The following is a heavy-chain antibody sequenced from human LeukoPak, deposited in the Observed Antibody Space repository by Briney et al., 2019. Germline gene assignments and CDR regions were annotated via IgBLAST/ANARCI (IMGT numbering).Heavy chain of an antibody. Sequence: AGGSLRLSCAVSGFAFGSYAMSWVRAAPGEGLEWVSAISGSGGSTHSADYVKGRFTISRDHSKNTLYMQINSLRAEDTAVYYCAKAPGGCSYGQGSYYFDYWGQGTLVTVSS. CDR1: GFAFGSYA. J-gene: IGHJ4*02. D-gene: IGHD5-18*01. V-gene: IGHV3-23*01. CDR3: AKAPGGCSYGQGSYYFDY. CDR2: ISGSGGST.